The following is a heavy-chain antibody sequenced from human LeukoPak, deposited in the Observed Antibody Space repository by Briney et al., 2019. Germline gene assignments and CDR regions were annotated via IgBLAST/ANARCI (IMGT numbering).Heavy chain of an antibody. D-gene: IGHD3-10*01. CDR3: ARDKGPTMVRGFYYYMDV. CDR2: IHYSGST. Sequence: SGGSLRLSCAASGFTFSSYWMSWVRQAPGKGLEWIGSIHYSGSTDYNPSLKSRVSISVDTSKKQFSLKLSSVTAADTAVYYCARDKGPTMVRGFYYYMDVWGKGTTVTVSS. CDR1: GFTFSSYW. J-gene: IGHJ6*03. V-gene: IGHV4-39*02.